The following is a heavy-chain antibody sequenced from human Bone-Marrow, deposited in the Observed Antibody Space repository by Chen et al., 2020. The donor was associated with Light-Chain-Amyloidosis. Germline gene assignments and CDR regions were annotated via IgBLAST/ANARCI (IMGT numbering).Heavy chain of an antibody. CDR1: GFTFNNYA. V-gene: IGHV3-23*01. CDR2: FSGGLSTT. J-gene: IGHJ4*02. D-gene: IGHD2-15*01. CDR3: ARGSAATCSGARCYYFDN. Sequence: EVQLLESGGDLVQPGGSLRLSCAASGFTFNNYAMSWVRQAPGKGLGFVSTFSGGLSTTYYADSVKGRFTVSRDNSNNTLYLQMSSLRAEDTAIYYCARGSAATCSGARCYYFDNWGQGTLVTVSS.